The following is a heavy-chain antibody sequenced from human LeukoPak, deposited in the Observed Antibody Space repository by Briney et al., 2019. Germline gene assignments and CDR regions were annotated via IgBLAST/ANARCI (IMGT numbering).Heavy chain of an antibody. CDR2: ISAYNGNA. J-gene: IGHJ5*02. D-gene: IGHD2-21*01. Sequence: ASVKVSCKASGYTFTSYGISWVQQAPGQGLEWMGWISAYNGNANYAQKLQGRVTMTTDTSTSTAYMELRSLRSDDTAVYYCARDVVSGYNWFDPWGQGTLVTVSS. CDR1: GYTFTSYG. V-gene: IGHV1-18*01. CDR3: ARDVVSGYNWFDP.